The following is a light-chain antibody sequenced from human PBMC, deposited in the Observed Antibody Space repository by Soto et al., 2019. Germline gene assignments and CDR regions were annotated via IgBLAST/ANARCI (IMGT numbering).Light chain of an antibody. V-gene: IGKV2-30*02. J-gene: IGKJ1*01. CDR2: QVS. Sequence: DVVMTQSPLSLPVTLGQPASISFMSSQSLVHSSGNTYLNWFLQRPGHSPRRLIYQVSNRDSGVPDRFSGSGSGTDFTLRFSRVEAEDVGVYYCMQGTHWPWTFGQGTKVDIK. CDR1: QSLVHSSGNTY. CDR3: MQGTHWPWT.